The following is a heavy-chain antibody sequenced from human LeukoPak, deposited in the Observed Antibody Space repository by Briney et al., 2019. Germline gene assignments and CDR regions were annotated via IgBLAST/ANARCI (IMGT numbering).Heavy chain of an antibody. CDR2: TYYRSNWYN. V-gene: IGHV6-1*01. J-gene: IGHJ3*02. Sequence: SQTLSLTCAISGDSVSRDSIAWNWIRQSPSRGLEWLGRTYYRSNWYNDYAVSVKSRITINPDTSKNQFSLQLNSVTPEDTAVYYCAREYSSTFDIWGQGTMVTVSS. CDR3: AREYSSTFDI. CDR1: GDSVSRDSIA. D-gene: IGHD6-19*01.